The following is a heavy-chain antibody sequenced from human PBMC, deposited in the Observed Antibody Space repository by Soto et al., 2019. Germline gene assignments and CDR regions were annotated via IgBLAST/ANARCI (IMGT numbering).Heavy chain of an antibody. D-gene: IGHD5-18*01. CDR3: ARSRGYSYGYSFDY. V-gene: IGHV4-34*01. J-gene: IGHJ4*02. CDR1: GGSFSGYF. CDR2: VNHSGST. Sequence: SETLSLTCAVYGGSFSGYFWSWIRQSPGKGLEWIGEVNHSGSTNYIPSLKSRVTISVDTSKNQFSLKLSSVTAADTAVYYCARSRGYSYGYSFDYWGQGTLVTVSS.